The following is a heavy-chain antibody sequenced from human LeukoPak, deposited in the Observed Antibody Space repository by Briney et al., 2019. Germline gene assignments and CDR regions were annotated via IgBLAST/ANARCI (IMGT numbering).Heavy chain of an antibody. Sequence: SETLSLTCTVSGGSISSYYWSWIGQPPGKGREWIGYIYTSGSTNYNPSLKSRVTISVDTSKNQFSLKLSSVTAADTAVYYCAATGGDSVYFQHWGQGTLVTVSS. CDR1: GGSISSYY. CDR3: AATGGDSVYFQH. D-gene: IGHD3-10*01. V-gene: IGHV4-4*09. J-gene: IGHJ1*01. CDR2: IYTSGST.